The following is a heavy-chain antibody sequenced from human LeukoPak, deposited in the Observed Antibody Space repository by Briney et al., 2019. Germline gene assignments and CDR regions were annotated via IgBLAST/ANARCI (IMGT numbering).Heavy chain of an antibody. CDR1: GYSISSPIY. J-gene: IGHJ4*02. Sequence: WESLCLTCAVSGYSISSPIYWGWLRDPPGEGLGGIENIYRSGTTYYNPSLKSRVTMSVDESKNQFSLNLSSVTAADTAVYYCAWASYSYDINGWVPCGNWGQGTRVKVSS. CDR2: IYRSGTT. V-gene: IGHV4-38-2*01. CDR3: AWASYSYDINGWVPCGN. D-gene: IGHD3-22*01.